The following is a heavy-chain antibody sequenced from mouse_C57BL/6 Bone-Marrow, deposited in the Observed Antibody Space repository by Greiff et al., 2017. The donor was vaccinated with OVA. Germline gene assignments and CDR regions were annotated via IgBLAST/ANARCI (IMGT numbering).Heavy chain of an antibody. D-gene: IGHD1-1*01. J-gene: IGHJ2*01. Sequence: VKLQQPGAELVKPGASVKLSCKASGYTFTSYWMQWVKQRPGQGLEWIGEIDPSDSYTNYNQKFKGKATLTVDTSSSTAYMQLSSLTSEDSAVYYCARDGITTVFHWGQGTTLTVSS. V-gene: IGHV1-50*01. CDR3: ARDGITTVFH. CDR1: GYTFTSYW. CDR2: IDPSDSYT.